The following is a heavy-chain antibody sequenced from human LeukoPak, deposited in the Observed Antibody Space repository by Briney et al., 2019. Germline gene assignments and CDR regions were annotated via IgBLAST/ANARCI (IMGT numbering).Heavy chain of an antibody. D-gene: IGHD1-26*01. CDR2: IHPSGMM. J-gene: IGHJ4*02. CDR3: SRGLYSRKLGY. CDR1: GASFNSDDQY. Sequence: PSETLSLTCTVSGASFNSDDQYWNCIRQTPGKALEWSGSIHPSGMMYNNPSLESRVTMSRDTSKNQFSLNLNSVTAADTAVYFCSRGLYSRKLGYWGQGILVTVSS. V-gene: IGHV4-31*03.